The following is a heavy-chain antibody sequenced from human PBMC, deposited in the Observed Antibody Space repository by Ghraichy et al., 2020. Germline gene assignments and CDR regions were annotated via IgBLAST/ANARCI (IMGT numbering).Heavy chain of an antibody. CDR2: IYNSGTT. Sequence: QTLSLTCTVSGDSISGSYWSWIRQPPGKGLEWIANIYNSGTTNSNPSLKSRVTVSVDTSKNQFSLKLTSVTAADTAVYYCARCTNCYTVGRADYHHAVDVWGQGTTVTVSS. V-gene: IGHV4-59*01. J-gene: IGHJ6*02. CDR1: GDSISGSY. D-gene: IGHD2-2*02. CDR3: ARCTNCYTVGRADYHHAVDV.